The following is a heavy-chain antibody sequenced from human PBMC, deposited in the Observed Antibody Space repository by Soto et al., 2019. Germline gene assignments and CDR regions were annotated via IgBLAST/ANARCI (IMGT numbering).Heavy chain of an antibody. CDR2: IVPMLGTP. CDR1: GGTFDNFI. J-gene: IGHJ6*02. Sequence: QVQLVQSGAEVKEPGSSVRVSCKASGGTFDNFIMNWVRQTPGQGLEWMGGIVPMLGTPTYAEKFKGRVTISATGSTSTMYMEVTSLRPEDTAIYYCARNGTYSSSLSQYSGMDVWGQGTRVTVSS. D-gene: IGHD1-26*01. V-gene: IGHV1-69*01. CDR3: ARNGTYSSSLSQYSGMDV.